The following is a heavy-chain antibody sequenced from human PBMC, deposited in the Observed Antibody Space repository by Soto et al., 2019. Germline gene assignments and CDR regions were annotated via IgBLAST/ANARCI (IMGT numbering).Heavy chain of an antibody. D-gene: IGHD5-18*01. CDR3: ARVRSYSYGKGYGMDV. CDR2: ISSSSGYI. CDR1: GFTFSTYS. V-gene: IGHV3-21*01. J-gene: IGHJ6*02. Sequence: EVQLVESGGGLVKPGGSLRLSCAASGFTFSTYSMNWVRQAPGKGLEWVSSISSSSGYIYYADSVKGRFTISRDDAKNSLSLPMNSLRAEDTAVYYCARVRSYSYGKGYGMDVWGQGTTVTVSS.